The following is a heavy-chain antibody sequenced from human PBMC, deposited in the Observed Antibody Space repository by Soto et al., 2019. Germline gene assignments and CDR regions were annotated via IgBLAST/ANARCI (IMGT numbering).Heavy chain of an antibody. CDR2: IWYDGSNK. CDR3: ARDCLPSNHDYGDYVSYYGMDV. CDR1: GFTFSSYG. V-gene: IGHV3-33*01. J-gene: IGHJ6*02. Sequence: GGSLRLSCAASGFTFSSYGMHWVRQAPGKGLEWVAVIWYDGSNKYYADSVKGRFTISRDNSKNTLSLQMNGLSAEDTAVYYCARDCLPSNHDYGDYVSYYGMDVWGQGTTVTVSS. D-gene: IGHD4-17*01.